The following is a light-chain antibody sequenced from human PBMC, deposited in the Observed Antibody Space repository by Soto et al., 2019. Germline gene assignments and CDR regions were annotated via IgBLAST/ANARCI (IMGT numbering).Light chain of an antibody. CDR3: QHYGSSPET. J-gene: IGKJ1*01. V-gene: IGKV3-20*01. CDR1: QSVSSNY. CDR2: GAS. Sequence: IMLKQAAGALSLTKGERATLSCRASQSVSSNYLAWYQQKPGQAPRLLIYGASSRATGIPDRFSGSGSGTDFTLTISRLEPEDFAVYYCQHYGSSPETFGQGTKVDI.